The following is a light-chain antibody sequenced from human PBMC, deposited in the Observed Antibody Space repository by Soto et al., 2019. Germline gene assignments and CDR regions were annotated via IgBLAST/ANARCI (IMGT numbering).Light chain of an antibody. CDR2: DAS. J-gene: IGKJ5*01. V-gene: IGKV3D-15*01. Sequence: EIVLTQSPYTLSLSPGERATLSCWASHSVTTHLAWFQQRPGQTPRLLIYDASTRATGVPARFSGGGSGTEFTLTITSLQSEDFAVYWCQQYNNWPLTFGPGTRLEIK. CDR3: QQYNNWPLT. CDR1: HSVTTH.